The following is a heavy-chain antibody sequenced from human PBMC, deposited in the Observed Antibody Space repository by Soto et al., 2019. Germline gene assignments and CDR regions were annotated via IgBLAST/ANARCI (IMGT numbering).Heavy chain of an antibody. J-gene: IGHJ6*02. Sequence: GGSLRLSCAASGFTFSSYAMSWVRQAPGKGLDWVSAISGSGGSTYYADSVKGRFTISRDNSKNTLYLQMNSLRAEDTAIYYCATRLRYFDWLLRGAGGMDVWGQGTTVTVSS. CDR1: GFTFSSYA. CDR3: ATRLRYFDWLLRGAGGMDV. V-gene: IGHV3-23*01. CDR2: ISGSGGST. D-gene: IGHD3-9*01.